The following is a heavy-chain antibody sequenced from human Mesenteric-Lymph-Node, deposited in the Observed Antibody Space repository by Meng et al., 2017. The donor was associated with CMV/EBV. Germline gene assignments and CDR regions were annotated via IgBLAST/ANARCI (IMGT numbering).Heavy chain of an antibody. V-gene: IGHV3-7*01. CDR3: ARGILTGIFDY. CDR2: IKQDGSEQ. J-gene: IGHJ4*02. CDR1: GFSFSDYS. D-gene: IGHD3-9*01. Sequence: GGSLRLSCAGSGFSFSDYSMNWVRQAPEKGLEWVANIKQDGSEQYYVDSVKGRFTISRDNAKNSLYLQMNSLRAEDTAVYYCARGILTGIFDYWGQGTLVTVSS.